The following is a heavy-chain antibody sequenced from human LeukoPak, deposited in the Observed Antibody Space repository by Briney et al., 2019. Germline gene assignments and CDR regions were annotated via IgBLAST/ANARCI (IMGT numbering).Heavy chain of an antibody. J-gene: IGHJ4*02. V-gene: IGHV4/OR15-8*01. CDR3: ARSHDHLWGNYPDY. Sequence: PSETLSLTCDVSGGSIDSTNWWCWVRPPPGKGLEWIGEIHHDGRINYNPSLKSRVTLSVDKSKNQFSLMLNSVTAADTAMYYCARSHDHLWGNYPDYWGQGTLVTVS. CDR1: GGSIDSTNW. D-gene: IGHD3-16*02. CDR2: IHHDGRI.